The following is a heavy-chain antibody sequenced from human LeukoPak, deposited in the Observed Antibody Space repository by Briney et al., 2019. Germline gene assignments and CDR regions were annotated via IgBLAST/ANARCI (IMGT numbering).Heavy chain of an antibody. CDR2: ISGSGTAT. Sequence: GGSLRLSCAASGFTFSSYAMTWVRQAPGRGLEWLSTISGSGTATYYVDSVKGRFTVSRDNSKNTLYLQMSSLRAGDTAVYYCAKAGHYGSGSYYSDYWGRGTLVTVSP. CDR3: AKAGHYGSGSYYSDY. CDR1: GFTFSSYA. D-gene: IGHD3-10*01. V-gene: IGHV3-23*01. J-gene: IGHJ4*02.